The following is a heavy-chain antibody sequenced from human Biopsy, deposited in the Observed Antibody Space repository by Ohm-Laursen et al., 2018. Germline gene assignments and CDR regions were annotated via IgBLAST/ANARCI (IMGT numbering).Heavy chain of an antibody. D-gene: IGHD2-2*01. CDR2: VNPVSKNT. CDR3: ARAVRNQMLSTV. V-gene: IGHV1-8*01. J-gene: IGHJ6*02. CDR1: GYTFTSYD. Sequence: ASVTVSFKTYGYTFTSYDISWVRQVSGQGLEWIGWVNPVSKNTVSVKDFRGRVTLTGDTSSSTSYMELRSLTSKDTAIYYCARAVRNQMLSTVWGQGTAVTVSS.